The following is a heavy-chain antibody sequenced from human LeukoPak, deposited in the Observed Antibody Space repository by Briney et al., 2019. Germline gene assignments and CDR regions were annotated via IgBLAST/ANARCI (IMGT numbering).Heavy chain of an antibody. Sequence: GGSLRLSCVVSAFTFSRYWMSWVRQAPGKGLEWVANIDEDGRDKYYVDSVKGRFTISRDNAKSSLYLQMNSLRVEDTAVYFCARDISKRRGYDYSSGCWGQGTLVTVSS. J-gene: IGHJ4*02. V-gene: IGHV3-7*01. D-gene: IGHD4-11*01. CDR1: AFTFSRYW. CDR2: IDEDGRDK. CDR3: ARDISKRRGYDYSSGC.